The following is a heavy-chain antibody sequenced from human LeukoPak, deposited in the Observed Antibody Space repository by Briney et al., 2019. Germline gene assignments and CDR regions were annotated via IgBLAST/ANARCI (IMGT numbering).Heavy chain of an antibody. CDR2: IYPGYSDT. V-gene: IGHV5-51*01. CDR3: ARHGAYSSHYYYYYMDV. Sequence: GESLKISCKGSGYSFTSYWIGWVRQMPGKGLEWMGIIYPGYSDTRYSPSFQGQVTISADKSISTAYLQRSSLKASDTAMYYCARHGAYSSHYYYYYMDVWGKGTTVTVSS. J-gene: IGHJ6*03. D-gene: IGHD6-19*01. CDR1: GYSFTSYW.